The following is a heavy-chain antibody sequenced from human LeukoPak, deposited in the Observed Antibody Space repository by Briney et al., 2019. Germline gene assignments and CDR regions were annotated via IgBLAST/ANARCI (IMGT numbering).Heavy chain of an antibody. J-gene: IGHJ4*02. CDR3: ARAYYYGSGDYYSWAYFDF. CDR1: GFTFSNYW. CDR2: IDQDGSEM. V-gene: IGHV3-7*04. Sequence: GGSLRLSCAASGFTFSNYWMTWVRQAPGKGLEWVANIDQDGSEMYSVDSVKGRFSTSRDNAKKALYLQMNSLRAEDTAVYYCARAYYYGSGDYYSWAYFDFWGLGTLVTVSS. D-gene: IGHD3-10*01.